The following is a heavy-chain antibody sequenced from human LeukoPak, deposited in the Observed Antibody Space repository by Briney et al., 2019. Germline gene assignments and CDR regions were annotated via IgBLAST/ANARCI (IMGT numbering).Heavy chain of an antibody. V-gene: IGHV4-4*08. D-gene: IGHD6-25*01. Sequence: PSETLSLTCTVSGGSISSFYWSWIRQSPGKGLEWIGYISYTGNTNYNPSLKSRVTISVDTSKNQFSLKLSSVTAADTAVYYCAREGGFHSPAGIWGQGTMVTVP. CDR2: ISYTGNT. CDR3: AREGGFHSPAGI. J-gene: IGHJ3*02. CDR1: GGSISSFY.